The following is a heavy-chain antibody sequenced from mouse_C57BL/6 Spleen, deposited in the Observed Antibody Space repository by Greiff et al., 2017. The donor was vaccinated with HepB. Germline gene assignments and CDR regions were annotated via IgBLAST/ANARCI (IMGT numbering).Heavy chain of an antibody. CDR1: GFTFSSYT. V-gene: IGHV5-9*01. D-gene: IGHD3-2*02. Sequence: DVKLVESGGGLVKPGGSLKLSCAASGFTFSSYTMSWVRQTPEKRLEWVATISGGGGNTYYPDSVKGRFTISRDNAKNTLYLQMSSLRSEDTALYYCARQFPDSSGFAYWGQGTLVTVSA. CDR2: ISGGGGNT. CDR3: ARQFPDSSGFAY. J-gene: IGHJ3*01.